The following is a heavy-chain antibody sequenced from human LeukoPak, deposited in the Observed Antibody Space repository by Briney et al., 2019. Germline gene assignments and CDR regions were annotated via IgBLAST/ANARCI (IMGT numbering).Heavy chain of an antibody. D-gene: IGHD6-13*01. J-gene: IGHJ6*03. V-gene: IGHV3-23*01. Sequence: GGSLRLSCAASGFTFSSYAMSWVRQAPGKGLEWVSAISGSGGSTYYADSVKGRFTTSRDNSKNTLYLQMNSLRAEDTAVYYCAKDYIAAAAYYYYYMDVWGKGTTVTVSS. CDR1: GFTFSSYA. CDR3: AKDYIAAAAYYYYYMDV. CDR2: ISGSGGST.